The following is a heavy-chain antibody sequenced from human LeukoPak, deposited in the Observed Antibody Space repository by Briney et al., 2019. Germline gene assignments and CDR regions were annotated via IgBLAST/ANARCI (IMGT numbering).Heavy chain of an antibody. J-gene: IGHJ4*02. Sequence: GGSLRLSCAASGFTFSSYGMRWVRQAPGKGLEWVAFIRYDGSNKYYADSVKGRFTISRDNSKNTLYLQMNSLRAEDTAVYYCAKDSYDRYSSNDGYWGQGTLVTVSS. CDR3: AKDSYDRYSSNDGY. V-gene: IGHV3-30*02. CDR2: IRYDGSNK. CDR1: GFTFSSYG. D-gene: IGHD5-18*01.